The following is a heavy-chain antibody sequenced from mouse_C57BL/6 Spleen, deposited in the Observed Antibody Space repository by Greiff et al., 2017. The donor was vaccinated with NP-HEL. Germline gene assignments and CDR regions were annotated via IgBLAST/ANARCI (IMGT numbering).Heavy chain of an antibody. CDR1: GYSITSGYY. J-gene: IGHJ4*01. Sequence: EVQLQQSGPGLVKPSQSLSLTCSVTGYSITSGYYWNWIRQFPGNKLEWMGYISYDGSNNYNPSLKNRISITRDTSKNQFFLKLNSVTTEDTATYYCARDYYDYAYAMDYWGQGTSVTVSS. CDR2: ISYDGSN. D-gene: IGHD2-4*01. V-gene: IGHV3-6*01. CDR3: ARDYYDYAYAMDY.